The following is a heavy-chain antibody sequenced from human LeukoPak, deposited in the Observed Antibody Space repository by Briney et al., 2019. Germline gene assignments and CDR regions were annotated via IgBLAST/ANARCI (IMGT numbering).Heavy chain of an antibody. CDR3: ARDGEVANYGMDV. J-gene: IGHJ6*02. Sequence: SVKVSCKASGGTFSSYTISWVRQAPGQGLEWMGRIIPILGIANYAQKFQGRVTITADKSTSTAYMELSSLRSEDTAVYYCARDGEVANYGMDVWGQGTTVTVSS. CDR2: IIPILGIA. D-gene: IGHD3-10*01. CDR1: GGTFSSYT. V-gene: IGHV1-69*04.